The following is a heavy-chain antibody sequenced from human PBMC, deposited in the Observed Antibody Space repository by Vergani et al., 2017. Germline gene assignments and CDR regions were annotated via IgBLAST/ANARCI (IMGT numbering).Heavy chain of an antibody. Sequence: QVQLVQSGAEVKKPGASVKVSCKASGYTFTGYYMHWVRQAPGQGLEWMGWINPNSGGTNYAQKFQGRVTMTRDTSISTAYMELSRLRSDDTAVYYCARDRGTAPVGDNWFDPWGQGTLVTVSS. CDR3: ARDRGTAPVGDNWFDP. V-gene: IGHV1-2*02. D-gene: IGHD3-10*01. CDR1: GYTFTGYY. J-gene: IGHJ5*02. CDR2: INPNSGGT.